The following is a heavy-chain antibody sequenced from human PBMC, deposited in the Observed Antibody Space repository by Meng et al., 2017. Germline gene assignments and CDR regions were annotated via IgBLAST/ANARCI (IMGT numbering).Heavy chain of an antibody. D-gene: IGHD3-10*01. V-gene: IGHV3-30*01. CDR1: GFSFSCCA. CDR2: RTYDGSNN. Sequence: VQLVGAGGPVAQAGRSLIFSCGASGFSFSCCAMHWVRQARGKGLEWVAVRTYDGSNNYYADSVKGRFTISRDNSKNTLYLQMNSLRAEDTAVYYCASEGVEVRGVSLDYWGQGTLVTVSS. CDR3: ASEGVEVRGVSLDY. J-gene: IGHJ4*02.